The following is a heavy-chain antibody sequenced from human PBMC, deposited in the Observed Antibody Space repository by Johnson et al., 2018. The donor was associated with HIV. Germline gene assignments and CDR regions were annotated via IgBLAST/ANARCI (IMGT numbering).Heavy chain of an antibody. J-gene: IGHJ3*02. CDR2: VNWNGGSV. CDR3: AKDIASGYTNGGTLDI. D-gene: IGHD6-19*01. CDR1: GFTFDEYA. V-gene: IGHV3-9*01. Sequence: QLVESGGGLVQPGRSLRLSCAGSGFTFDEYAMHWLRQTPGKGLEWVSGVNWNGGSVDYADSVKGRFTISRDNAKNYLSLQMNSLRPEDTGLYYCAKDIASGYTNGGTLDIWGQGTMVTVSS.